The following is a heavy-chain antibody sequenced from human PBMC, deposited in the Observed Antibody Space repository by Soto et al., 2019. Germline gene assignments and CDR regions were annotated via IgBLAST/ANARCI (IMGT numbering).Heavy chain of an antibody. CDR3: ARSTGSMVYLDY. CDR1: GSTFSDHY. Sequence: EVQVVESGGGLVQPGGSLRLSCAASGSTFSDHYMDWVRQAPGKGLEWVGRIRNKANSHTTEYAASVKGRFTISRDDSKNSLYLQMNSLKTEDTAVYYCARSTGSMVYLDYWGQGTLVTVSS. V-gene: IGHV3-72*01. J-gene: IGHJ4*02. CDR2: IRNKANSHTT. D-gene: IGHD1-1*01.